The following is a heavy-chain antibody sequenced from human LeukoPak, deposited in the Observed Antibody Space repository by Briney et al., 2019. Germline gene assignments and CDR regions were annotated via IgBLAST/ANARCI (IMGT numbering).Heavy chain of an antibody. D-gene: IGHD4-17*01. J-gene: IGHJ4*02. CDR2: IYSGGST. CDR1: GFTFSSYE. V-gene: IGHV3-66*01. Sequence: GGSLRLSCAAPGFTFSSYEMNWVRQAPGKGLEWVSVIYSGGSTYYADSVKDRFTISRDNSKNTVYLQMNSLRAEDTAVYYCARDRGEYGNWGQGTLVTVSS. CDR3: ARDRGEYGN.